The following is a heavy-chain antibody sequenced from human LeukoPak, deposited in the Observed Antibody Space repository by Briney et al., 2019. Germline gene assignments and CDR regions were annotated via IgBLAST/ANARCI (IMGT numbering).Heavy chain of an antibody. Sequence: GGSLRLSCAASGFNFNTYWMSWVHQPPGKGLEWVANIKQDGTEKYYVDSVKGRFTISRDNAKNSLYLQMNSLRVEDTAIYYCAKVAHYYYGSESYYFFEHWGQGTPVTASS. CDR1: GFNFNTYW. CDR2: IKQDGTEK. D-gene: IGHD3-10*01. J-gene: IGHJ4*02. CDR3: AKVAHYYYGSESYYFFEH. V-gene: IGHV3-7*01.